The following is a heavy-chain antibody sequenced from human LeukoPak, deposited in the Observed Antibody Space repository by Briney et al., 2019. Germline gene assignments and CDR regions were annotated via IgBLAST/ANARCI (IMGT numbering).Heavy chain of an antibody. CDR2: IKQDGSEK. J-gene: IGHJ4*02. Sequence: GGSLRLSCAASGFTYSSYWMSWVRQAPGKGLEWVANIKQDGSEKYYVDSVKGRFTISRDNAKNSLYLQMNSLRAEDTAVYYCARAHSYVWGSYRQYYFDYWGQGTLVTVSS. CDR3: ARAHSYVWGSYRQYYFDY. D-gene: IGHD3-16*02. V-gene: IGHV3-7*01. CDR1: GFTYSSYW.